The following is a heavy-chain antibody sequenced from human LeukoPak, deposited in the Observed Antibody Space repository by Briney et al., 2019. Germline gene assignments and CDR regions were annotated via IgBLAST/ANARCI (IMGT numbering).Heavy chain of an antibody. V-gene: IGHV1-18*01. CDR2: ISAYNGNT. CDR3: ARDDYYDSSGPNDY. J-gene: IGHJ4*02. CDR1: GYTFTSYG. Sequence: WASVKVSCKASGYTFTSYGISWVRQAPGQGLEWMGWISAYNGNTNYAQKLQGRVTMTTDTATYTAYMELRSLRSDDTAVYYCARDDYYDSSGPNDYWGQGTLVTVSS. D-gene: IGHD3-22*01.